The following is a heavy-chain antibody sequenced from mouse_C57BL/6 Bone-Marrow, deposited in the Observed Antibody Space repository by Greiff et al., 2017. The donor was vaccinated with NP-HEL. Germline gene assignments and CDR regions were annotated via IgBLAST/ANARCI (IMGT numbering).Heavy chain of an antibody. Sequence: VQLVESGPGLVAPSQSLSITCTVSGFSLTSYGVHWVRQPPGKGLEWLVVIWSDGSTTYNSALKSRLSISKDNSKSQVFLKMNSLQTDDTAMYYCARHEDGYYPYYYAMDYWGQGTSVTVSS. CDR2: IWSDGST. CDR1: GFSLTSYG. CDR3: ARHEDGYYPYYYAMDY. J-gene: IGHJ4*01. D-gene: IGHD2-3*01. V-gene: IGHV2-6-1*01.